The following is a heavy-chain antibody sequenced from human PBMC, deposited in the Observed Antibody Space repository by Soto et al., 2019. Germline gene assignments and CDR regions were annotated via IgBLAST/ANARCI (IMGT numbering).Heavy chain of an antibody. Sequence: EVQMVESGGNLVQPGGSLRLSCAASGFTFSNYWITWVRQSPGQGLEWLANIRQDGNEKYYADSVKGRFTISRDNAKNALYLQVNSLRADDTGLYYCEGGPKADYWGHGTLVTVSS. J-gene: IGHJ4*01. CDR2: IRQDGNEK. V-gene: IGHV3-7*01. CDR3: EGGPKADY. CDR1: GFTFSNYW.